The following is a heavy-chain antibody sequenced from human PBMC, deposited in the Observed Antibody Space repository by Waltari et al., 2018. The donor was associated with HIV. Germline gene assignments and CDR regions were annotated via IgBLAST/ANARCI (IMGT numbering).Heavy chain of an antibody. CDR1: GYIFSDFG. V-gene: IGHV1-18*01. CDR2: MSLYNNPG. D-gene: IGHD2-21*01. CDR3: ARSERVVSPLTAELDY. J-gene: IGHJ4*02. Sequence: QIQLGQSGPGVAKPGASVKVSCTGSGYIFSDFGISWVRQAPGQGLEWMGWMSLYNNPGTYAQSFRGRLTMTINTSNNTAYMELRSLRSDAAAVYYCARSERVVSPLTAELDYWGQGTLVTVSS.